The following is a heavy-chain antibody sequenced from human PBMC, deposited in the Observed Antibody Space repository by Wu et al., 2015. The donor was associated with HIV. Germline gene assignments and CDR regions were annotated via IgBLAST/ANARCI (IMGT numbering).Heavy chain of an antibody. D-gene: IGHD6-19*01. J-gene: IGHJ4*02. CDR1: GDTSRNYV. V-gene: IGHV1-69*18. CDR2: FSPVFANP. CDR3: ARGDSSGRYSFDS. Sequence: QVQLLQSGAEVKKPGSSVKVSCKASGDTSRNYVFSWVRQAPGQGLEWMGRFSPVFANPSYAQKFQGRVTITADELTRTTYVELNSLRSEDTAVYYCARGDSSGRYSFDSWGQGTLVIVSS.